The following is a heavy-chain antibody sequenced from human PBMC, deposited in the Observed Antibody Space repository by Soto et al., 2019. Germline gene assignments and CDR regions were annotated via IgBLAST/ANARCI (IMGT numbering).Heavy chain of an antibody. CDR3: ARGGYCSGGTCYSSDYGLDA. CDR1: RFSFSSYW. J-gene: IGHJ6*02. D-gene: IGHD2-15*01. V-gene: IGHV3-74*01. CDR2: INSDGSST. Sequence: EVQLVESGGGLVQPGGSLRLCCAASRFSFSSYWMHWVRQAPGKGLVWVSRINSDGSSTSYADSVKGRFAISRDNAKNTLYLQMNTLRAEDTAVYYCARGGYCSGGTCYSSDYGLDAWGQGTTVTVSS.